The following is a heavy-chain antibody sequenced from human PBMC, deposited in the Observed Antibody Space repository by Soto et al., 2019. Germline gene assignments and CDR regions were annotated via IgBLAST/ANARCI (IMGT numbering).Heavy chain of an antibody. CDR3: ARLNYYDSSGYPTPSVDP. V-gene: IGHV4-59*01. CDR2: IYYSGST. J-gene: IGHJ5*02. CDR1: GGSISSYY. D-gene: IGHD3-22*01. Sequence: KTSETLSLTCTVSGGSISSYYWSWIRQPPGKGLEWIGYIYYSGSTNYNPSLKGRVTISVDTSKNQFSLKLSSVTAADTAVYYCARLNYYDSSGYPTPSVDPWGQGTLVTVSS.